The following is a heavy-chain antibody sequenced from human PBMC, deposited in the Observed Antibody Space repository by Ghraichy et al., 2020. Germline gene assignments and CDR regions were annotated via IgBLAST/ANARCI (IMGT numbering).Heavy chain of an antibody. D-gene: IGHD6-13*01. CDR3: ARLGAAGTYFDY. CDR1: GGSISSSSYY. Sequence: SQTLSLTCTVSGGSISSSSYYWGWIRQPPGKGLEWIGSIYYSGSTYYNPSLKSRVTISVDTSKNPFSLKLSSVTAADTALYYCARLGAAGTYFDYWGQGTLVTVSS. V-gene: IGHV4-39*01. CDR2: IYYSGST. J-gene: IGHJ4*02.